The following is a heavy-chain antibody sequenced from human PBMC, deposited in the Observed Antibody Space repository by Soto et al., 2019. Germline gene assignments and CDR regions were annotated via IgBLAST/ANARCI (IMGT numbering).Heavy chain of an antibody. V-gene: IGHV1-69*01. CDR2: IIPIFGTA. Sequence: GASVKGSCKASACTFSSYAISWVRQAPGQGLEWMGGIIPIFGTANYAQKFQGRVTITADESTSTAYMELSSLRSEDTAVYYCARIVVPAAKAPWGWFDPWGQGTLVTVSS. CDR1: ACTFSSYA. CDR3: ARIVVPAAKAPWGWFDP. D-gene: IGHD2-2*01. J-gene: IGHJ5*02.